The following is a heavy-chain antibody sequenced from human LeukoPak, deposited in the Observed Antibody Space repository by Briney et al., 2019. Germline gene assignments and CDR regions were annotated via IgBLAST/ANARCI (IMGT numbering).Heavy chain of an antibody. D-gene: IGHD5-18*01. Sequence: PSETLSLTCTVSGGSISSYYWSWIRQPPGKGLEWIGYIYYSGSTNYNPSLKSRVTISVDTSKNQFSLKLSSVTAAGTAVYYCARDGYSYGYGAFDIWGQGTMVTVSS. CDR3: ARDGYSYGYGAFDI. J-gene: IGHJ3*02. V-gene: IGHV4-59*01. CDR2: IYYSGST. CDR1: GGSISSYY.